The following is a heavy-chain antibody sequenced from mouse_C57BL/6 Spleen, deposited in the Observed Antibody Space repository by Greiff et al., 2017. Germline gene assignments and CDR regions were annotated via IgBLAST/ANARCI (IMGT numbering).Heavy chain of an antibody. CDR2: IDPSDSYT. Sequence: QVQLQQSGAELVMPGASVKLSCKASGYTFTSYWMHWVKQRPGQGLEWIGEIDPSDSYTNYNQKFKGKSTLTVDKSSSTAYMQLSSLTSEDSAVYYCATYGWSAMDDWGQGTSVTVSS. V-gene: IGHV1-69*01. CDR3: ATYGWSAMDD. CDR1: GYTFTSYW. J-gene: IGHJ4*01. D-gene: IGHD1-1*02.